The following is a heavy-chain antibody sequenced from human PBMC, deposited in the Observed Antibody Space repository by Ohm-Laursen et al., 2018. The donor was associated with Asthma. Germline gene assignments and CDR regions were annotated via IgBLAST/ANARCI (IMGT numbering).Heavy chain of an antibody. J-gene: IGHJ6*02. CDR3: AKFGRDYRSHGMDV. V-gene: IGHV3-7*03. Sequence: SLRLSCAASGFTFSDHYMCWIRQAPGKGLQWLAFIKPDGSQTYYADSMEGRFSISRDNSKNSVYLQMNSLRAEDTAVYYCAKFGRDYRSHGMDVWGQGTTVTVSS. CDR2: IKPDGSQT. D-gene: IGHD4-11*01. CDR1: GFTFSDHY.